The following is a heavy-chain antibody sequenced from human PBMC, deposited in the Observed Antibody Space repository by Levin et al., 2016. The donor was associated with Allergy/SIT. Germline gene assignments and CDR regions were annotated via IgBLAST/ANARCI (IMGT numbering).Heavy chain of an antibody. D-gene: IGHD6-13*01. Sequence: GESLKISCAVSGFTFSAYTMSWVRQAPGKGLEWVSGISGSDGRTYYEDSVKGRFTISRDNSKNTVYLEMNSLRAEDTAVYYCAKVYAAGSTWYWYFDVWGRGTLVTVSS. CDR1: GFTFSAYT. V-gene: IGHV3-23*01. CDR2: ISGSDGRT. CDR3: AKVYAAGSTWYWYFDV. J-gene: IGHJ2*01.